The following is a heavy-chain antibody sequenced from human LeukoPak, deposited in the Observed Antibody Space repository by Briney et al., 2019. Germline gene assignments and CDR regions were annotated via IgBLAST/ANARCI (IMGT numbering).Heavy chain of an antibody. CDR3: ARNPILGYCSSTSCYVFDY. J-gene: IGHJ4*02. V-gene: IGHV3-23*01. Sequence: GGSLRLSCAVSGFTFSSYAMSWVRQAPGKGLEWVSAISGSGGSTYYADSVKGRFTISRDNSKNTLYLQMNSLRAEDTAVYYCARNPILGYCSSTSCYVFDYWGQGTLVTVSS. CDR2: ISGSGGST. CDR1: GFTFSSYA. D-gene: IGHD2-2*01.